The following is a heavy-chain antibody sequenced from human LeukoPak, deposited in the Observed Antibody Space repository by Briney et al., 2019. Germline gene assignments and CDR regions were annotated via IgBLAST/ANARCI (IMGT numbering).Heavy chain of an antibody. CDR3: ARVNDFGDYFDY. V-gene: IGHV3-74*01. CDR1: GFTFSSYW. J-gene: IGHJ4*02. D-gene: IGHD3-3*01. Sequence: PGGSLRLSCAASGFTFSSYWMHWVRQAPGKGLVWVSRINTDGSSTSYADSVKGRFTISRDNAKNTLYLQMNRLRAEDTAVYYCARVNDFGDYFDYWGQGTLVTVSS. CDR2: INTDGSST.